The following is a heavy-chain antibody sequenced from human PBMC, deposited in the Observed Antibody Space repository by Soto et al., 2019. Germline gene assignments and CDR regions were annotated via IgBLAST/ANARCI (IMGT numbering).Heavy chain of an antibody. CDR1: GGSISSGGYY. CDR2: IYYSGST. CDR3: ARAPPLPIAAGIYFDY. D-gene: IGHD6-13*01. J-gene: IGHJ4*02. V-gene: IGHV4-31*03. Sequence: PSETLSLTCTVSGGSISSGGYYWSWIRQHPGKGLEWIGYIYYSGSTYYNPSLKSRVTISVDTSKNQFSLKLSSVTAADTAVYYCARAPPLPIAAGIYFDYWGQGTLVTVSS.